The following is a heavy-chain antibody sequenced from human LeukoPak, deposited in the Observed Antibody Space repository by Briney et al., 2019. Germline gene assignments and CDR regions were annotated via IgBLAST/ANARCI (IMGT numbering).Heavy chain of an antibody. V-gene: IGHV4-59*01. Sequence: SETLSLTCTVSGRSISSYYWSWIRQPPGKGLEWIGYIYYSGSTNYNPSLKSRVTISVDTSKNQFSLKLSSVTAADTAVYYCANTPDYWGQGTLVTVSS. CDR2: IYYSGST. CDR3: ANTPDY. CDR1: GRSISSYY. J-gene: IGHJ4*02.